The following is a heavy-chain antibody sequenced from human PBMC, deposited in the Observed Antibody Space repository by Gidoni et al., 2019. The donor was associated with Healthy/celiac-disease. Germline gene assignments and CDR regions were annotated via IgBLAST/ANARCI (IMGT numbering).Heavy chain of an antibody. CDR3: ARDKGYCTNGVCYTGPDY. J-gene: IGHJ4*02. D-gene: IGHD2-8*01. V-gene: IGHV3-33*01. CDR1: GFTFSSYG. CDR2: IWYDGSNK. Sequence: QVQLVESGGGVVKTGRSLRLSCAASGFTFSSYGMHRVRRAPGKGLEWVAVIWYDGSNKYYADSVKGRVTISRDNSKNTLYLQMNSLRAEDTAVYYCARDKGYCTNGVCYTGPDYWGQGTLVTVSS.